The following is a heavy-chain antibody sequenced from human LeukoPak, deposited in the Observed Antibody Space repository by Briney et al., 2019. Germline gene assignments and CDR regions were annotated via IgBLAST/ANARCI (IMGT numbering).Heavy chain of an antibody. V-gene: IGHV3-48*04. D-gene: IGHD3-10*01. CDR1: GFTFSTFS. Sequence: GGSLRLSCAASGFTFSTFSMDWVRQAPGKGLEWLSYISGGSSTIYYADSVKGRFTISRDNSKNSLYLQMNSLRAEDTAVYYCAVGGAGSFYSIDYWGHGTLVTVSS. CDR3: AVGGAGSFYSIDY. J-gene: IGHJ4*01. CDR2: ISGGSSTI.